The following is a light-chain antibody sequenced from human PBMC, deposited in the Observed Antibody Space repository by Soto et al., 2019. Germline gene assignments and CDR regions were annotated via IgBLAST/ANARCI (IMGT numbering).Light chain of an antibody. V-gene: IGLV1-40*01. CDR1: SSNIAAGYD. J-gene: IGLJ1*01. CDR2: ANS. CDR3: QSYDTSLSGHV. Sequence: QSVLTQPPSVSGAPGQRVPISCPGSSSNIAAGYDVHWYQQVPGTAPKLLISANSNRPSGVPDRFSGSKSDTSASLAITGLQAEDEAGYYCQSYDTSLSGHVFGAGTKLTVL.